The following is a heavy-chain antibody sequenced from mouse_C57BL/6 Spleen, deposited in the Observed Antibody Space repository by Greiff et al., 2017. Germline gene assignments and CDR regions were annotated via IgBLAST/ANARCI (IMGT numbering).Heavy chain of an antibody. CDR1: GYTFTDYY. Sequence: VQLQQSGAELVRPGASVKLSCKASGYTFTDYYINWVKQRPGQGLEWIARIYPGSGNTYYNEKFKGKATLTAEKSSSTAYMQLSSLTSEDSAVYFCAREIYGFYAMDYWGQGTSVTVSS. CDR3: AREIYGFYAMDY. V-gene: IGHV1-76*01. D-gene: IGHD2-2*01. CDR2: IYPGSGNT. J-gene: IGHJ4*01.